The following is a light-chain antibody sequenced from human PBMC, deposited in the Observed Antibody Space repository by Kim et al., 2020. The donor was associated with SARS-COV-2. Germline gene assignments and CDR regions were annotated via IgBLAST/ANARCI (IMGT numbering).Light chain of an antibody. Sequence: AIRMTQSPSSFSASTGDRVTITYRASQGISSYLAWYQQKPGKAPKLLIYAASTLQSGVPSRFSGSGSGTDFTLTISCLQSEDFATYYCQQYYSYPRTFGQGTKVDIK. CDR2: AAS. V-gene: IGKV1-8*01. CDR3: QQYYSYPRT. J-gene: IGKJ1*01. CDR1: QGISSY.